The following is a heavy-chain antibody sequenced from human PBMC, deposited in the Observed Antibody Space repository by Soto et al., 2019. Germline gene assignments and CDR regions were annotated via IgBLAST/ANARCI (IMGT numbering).Heavy chain of an antibody. CDR1: GFSVTNNY. J-gene: IGHJ4*02. D-gene: IGHD2-2*01. CDR2: IDIGGNT. Sequence: EVQVVESGGGLVQPGGSLRLSCAASGFSVTNNYMNWVRQAPGKGLEWVSIIDIGGNTYYADSVKDRFTISRDNSRNTLEFQMDSLRAEDTAVYYCARGRCSTGYLVREHYFDYWGQGTLVTVSP. CDR3: ARGRCSTGYLVREHYFDY. V-gene: IGHV3-66*01.